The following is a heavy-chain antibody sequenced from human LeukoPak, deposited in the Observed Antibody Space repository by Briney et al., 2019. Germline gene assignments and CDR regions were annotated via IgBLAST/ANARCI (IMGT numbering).Heavy chain of an antibody. V-gene: IGHV4-39*01. CDR1: AGSISSSSYY. CDR3: ARHKRYSYGVLDAFDI. Sequence: SETLSLTCTVSAGSISSSSYYWGWIRQPPGRGLEWIGSIYYSRSTYYNPSLKTRVTISVDTSKNQFSLKLSSVTAADTAVYYCARHKRYSYGVLDAFDIWGQGTMVTVSS. D-gene: IGHD5-18*01. J-gene: IGHJ3*02. CDR2: IYYSRST.